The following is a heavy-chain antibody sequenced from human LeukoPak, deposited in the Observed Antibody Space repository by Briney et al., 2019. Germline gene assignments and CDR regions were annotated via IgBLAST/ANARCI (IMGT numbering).Heavy chain of an antibody. D-gene: IGHD3-3*01. Sequence: PSETLSLTCTVSGGSISSGDYYWSWIRQPPGKGLEWIGYIYYSGSTYYNPSLKSRVTISVDTSKNQFSLKLSSVTAADTAVYYCASDRITIFGVVTPGDYWGQGTLVTVSS. CDR2: IYYSGST. CDR3: ASDRITIFGVVTPGDY. CDR1: GGSISSGDYY. V-gene: IGHV4-30-4*08. J-gene: IGHJ4*02.